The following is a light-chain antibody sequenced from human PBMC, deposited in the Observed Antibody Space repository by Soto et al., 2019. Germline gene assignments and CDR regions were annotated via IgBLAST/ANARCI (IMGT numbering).Light chain of an antibody. V-gene: IGLV3-21*04. J-gene: IGLJ1*01. CDR2: YDS. Sequence: SYELTQPPSVSVAPGKTARIPCGGNNIGSKSVHWYQQKPGQAPVLVIYYDSDRPSGIPERFSGSNSGNTATLTISRVEAGDEADYYCQVWDSSSDHPQVFGTGTKLTVL. CDR1: NIGSKS. CDR3: QVWDSSSDHPQV.